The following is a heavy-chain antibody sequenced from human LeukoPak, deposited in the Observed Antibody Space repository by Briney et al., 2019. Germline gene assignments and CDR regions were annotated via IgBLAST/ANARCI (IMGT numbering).Heavy chain of an antibody. D-gene: IGHD2-21*01. Sequence: ASVKVSCKASGYTFTDYYMHWVRQAPGQGLEWMGWINLKSGGTNYVQKLRGRVTMTRDTSISTAYMELSRLTSDDTAVYYCARDDGGDSTNAFDSWGQGTLVTVSS. V-gene: IGHV1-2*02. CDR3: ARDDGGDSTNAFDS. CDR1: GYTFTDYY. J-gene: IGHJ4*02. CDR2: INLKSGGT.